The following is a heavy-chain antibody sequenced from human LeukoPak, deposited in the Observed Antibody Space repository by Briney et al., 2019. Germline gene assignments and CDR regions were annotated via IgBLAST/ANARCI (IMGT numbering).Heavy chain of an antibody. CDR1: GYTFTSYD. Sequence: ASVKVSCKASGYTFTSYDINWVRQASGQGLEWMGWMSPKSGKTGYAQKFQGRVTITRDTSISTAYMELSSLASEDTAVYYCARTPPRGLIDYWGQGTLVTVSS. V-gene: IGHV1-8*02. CDR3: ARTPPRGLIDY. J-gene: IGHJ4*02. CDR2: MSPKSGKT. D-gene: IGHD3-16*01.